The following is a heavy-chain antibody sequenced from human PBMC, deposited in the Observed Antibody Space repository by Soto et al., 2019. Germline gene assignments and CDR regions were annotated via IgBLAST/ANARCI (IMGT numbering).Heavy chain of an antibody. CDR1: GYTFTSYA. CDR3: ARDEVTGTYNWFDP. J-gene: IGHJ5*02. D-gene: IGHD1-20*01. Sequence: ASVKVSCKASGYTFTSYAMNWVRQAPGQGLEWMGRINTNTGNPTYAQGFTGRFVFSLDTSVSTAYLQICSLKAEDTAVYYCARDEVTGTYNWFDPWGQGTLVTVSS. V-gene: IGHV7-4-1*01. CDR2: INTNTGNP.